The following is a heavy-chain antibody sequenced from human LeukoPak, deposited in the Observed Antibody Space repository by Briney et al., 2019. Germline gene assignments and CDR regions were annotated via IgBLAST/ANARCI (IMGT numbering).Heavy chain of an antibody. Sequence: GRSLRLSCAGSGFIFNNYAMHWVRQPPGKGLEWASGISWNSGSIDYADSVKGRFTISRDNAKNSLYLQMNSLRVEDTAFYYCAKDNRRHYTSGPNPDSLHWGQGALVTVSS. J-gene: IGHJ4*02. CDR3: AKDNRRHYTSGPNPDSLH. CDR1: GFIFNNYA. D-gene: IGHD6-19*01. CDR2: ISWNSGSI. V-gene: IGHV3-9*01.